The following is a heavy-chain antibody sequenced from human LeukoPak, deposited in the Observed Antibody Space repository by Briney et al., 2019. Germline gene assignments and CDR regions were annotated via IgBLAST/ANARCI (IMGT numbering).Heavy chain of an antibody. Sequence: GGSLRLSCAASGFTFSTYSMNWVRQAPGKGLEWISYMSLSSNPIYYADSVKGRFTISRDNAKNSLYLQMNSLRAEDTAVYHCARDRDGYPAYWGQGTLVTVSS. D-gene: IGHD5-24*01. CDR1: GFTFSTYS. J-gene: IGHJ4*02. CDR2: MSLSSNPI. CDR3: ARDRDGYPAY. V-gene: IGHV3-48*04.